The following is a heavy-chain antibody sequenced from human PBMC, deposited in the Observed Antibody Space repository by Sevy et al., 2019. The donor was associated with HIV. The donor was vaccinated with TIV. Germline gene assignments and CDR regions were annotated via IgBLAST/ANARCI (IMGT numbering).Heavy chain of an antibody. CDR3: VTAAGNGRNIVATMGTY. CDR1: GFTFGAYW. J-gene: IGHJ4*02. Sequence: GGSLRLSCAASGFTFGAYWMHWVRQSPGKGLEWVANINQDGSQTHYVDSVKGRFIISRDNAKISLSLQMTSLRAEDTAVYYCVTAAGNGRNIVATMGTYWGQGTLVTVSS. V-gene: IGHV3-7*03. D-gene: IGHD5-12*01. CDR2: INQDGSQT.